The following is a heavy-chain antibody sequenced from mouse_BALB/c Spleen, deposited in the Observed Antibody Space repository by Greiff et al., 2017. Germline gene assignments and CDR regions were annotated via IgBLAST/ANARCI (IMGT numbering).Heavy chain of an antibody. Sequence: EVKLMESGGGLVKPGGSLKLSCAASGFTFSDYYMYWVRQTPEKRLEWVATISDGGSYTYYPDSVKGRFTISRDNAKNNLYLQMSSLKSEDTAMYYCARESYYGSSPWGFADWGQGTLVTVSA. D-gene: IGHD1-1*01. V-gene: IGHV5-4*02. J-gene: IGHJ3*01. CDR2: ISDGGSYT. CDR3: ARESYYGSSPWGFAD. CDR1: GFTFSDYY.